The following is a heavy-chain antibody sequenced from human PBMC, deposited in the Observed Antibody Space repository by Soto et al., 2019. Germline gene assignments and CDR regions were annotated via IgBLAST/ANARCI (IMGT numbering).Heavy chain of an antibody. CDR1: GYTLTELS. Sequence: GASVKVSCKVSGYTLTELSMHWVRQAPGKGLEWMGGFDPEDGETIYAQKFQGRVTMTEDTSTDTAYMELSSLRSEDTAVYYCATFSPFLFYEWTRADFYSRGQRNSVPVS. J-gene: IGHJ5*01. V-gene: IGHV1-24*01. D-gene: IGHD3-3*01. CDR3: ATFSPFLFYEWTRADFYS. CDR2: FDPEDGET.